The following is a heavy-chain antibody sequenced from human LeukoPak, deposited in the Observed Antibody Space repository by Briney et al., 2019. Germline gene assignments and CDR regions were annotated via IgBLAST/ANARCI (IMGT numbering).Heavy chain of an antibody. J-gene: IGHJ4*02. Sequence: PSETLSLTCTVSGGSISSYYWSWIRQPPGKGLEWIGYIYYSGSTNYNPSLKSRVTISVDTSKNQFSLKLSSVTAADTAVYCCARGRDGGDYTPLDYWGQGTLVTVSS. V-gene: IGHV4-59*01. CDR2: IYYSGST. CDR1: GGSISSYY. CDR3: ARGRDGGDYTPLDY. D-gene: IGHD2-21*01.